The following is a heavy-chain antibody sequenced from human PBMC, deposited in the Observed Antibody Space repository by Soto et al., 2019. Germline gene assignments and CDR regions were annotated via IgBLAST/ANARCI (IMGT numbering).Heavy chain of an antibody. D-gene: IGHD3-10*01. CDR1: RSPGFTFNNYW. CDR2: INEDGSTK. Sequence: EVQLVESGGDLVQPGESLRLSCAVSRSPGFTFNNYWMTWVRQSPGKGLECVANINEDGSTKNYVDSVRGRFTISRDNARNSVYLQMNNLRVEDTAVYFCATMGGSGWGQGTVVTVSS. J-gene: IGHJ3*01. V-gene: IGHV3-7*01. CDR3: ATMGGSG.